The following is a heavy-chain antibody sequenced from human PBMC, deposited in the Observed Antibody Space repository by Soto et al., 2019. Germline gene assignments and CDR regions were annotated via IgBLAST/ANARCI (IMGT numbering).Heavy chain of an antibody. CDR3: ARETSFDY. CDR1: GFTFSHYI. J-gene: IGHJ4*02. CDR2: ISSSGGVI. Sequence: GGSLRLSCAASGFTFSHYIMNWVRQAPGKGPEWVSYISSSGGVIYYADSVKGRFTISRDNAESSLYLQMNRLRDEDTAVYYCARETSFDYWGQGTLVTVSS. V-gene: IGHV3-48*02.